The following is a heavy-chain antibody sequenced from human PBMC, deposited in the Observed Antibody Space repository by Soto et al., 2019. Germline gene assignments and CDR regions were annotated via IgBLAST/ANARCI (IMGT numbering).Heavy chain of an antibody. Sequence: SETLSLTCTFSGVSISSYSWSWIRQPPGKGLGWIGYLYYSGSTSYNPSLRSRVTISVDTSKNQFSLKLGSVTAADTAVYYCAKGGLYCSRTSCYSGAFDIWGQGTTVTVS. CDR2: LYYSGST. V-gene: IGHV4-59*01. CDR1: GVSISSYS. J-gene: IGHJ3*02. D-gene: IGHD2-2*01. CDR3: AKGGLYCSRTSCYSGAFDI.